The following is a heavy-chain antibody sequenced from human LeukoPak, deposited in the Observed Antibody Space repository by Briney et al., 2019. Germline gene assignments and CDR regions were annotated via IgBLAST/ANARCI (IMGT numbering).Heavy chain of an antibody. J-gene: IGHJ3*02. Sequence: GGSLRLSCAASGFTVSSKYMTWVRQAPGKGLEWVALIYTDDSAHYADSVKGRFTISRDNSKNTLFLQLNSLRAEDSALYYYAGGYTNTWSALWAFDIWGRGTMVTVSS. CDR2: IYTDDSA. CDR1: GFTVSSKY. V-gene: IGHV3-53*01. D-gene: IGHD6-13*01. CDR3: AGGYTNTWSALWAFDI.